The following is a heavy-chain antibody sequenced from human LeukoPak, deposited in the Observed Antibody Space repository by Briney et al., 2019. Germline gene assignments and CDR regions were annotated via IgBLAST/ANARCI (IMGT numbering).Heavy chain of an antibody. CDR3: AKRSRRLTVVRGVPREDV. CDR2: ISGNGGST. J-gene: IGHJ6*02. V-gene: IGHV3-23*01. D-gene: IGHD3-10*01. Sequence: GGSLRLSCAASGFTFNNYAMNWVRQAPGKGLEWVSAISGNGGSTYYADSVKGRFTISRDNSKNTLYLQMNSLRAEDTAVYYCAKRSRRLTVVRGVPREDVWGQGTSVTVSS. CDR1: GFTFNNYA.